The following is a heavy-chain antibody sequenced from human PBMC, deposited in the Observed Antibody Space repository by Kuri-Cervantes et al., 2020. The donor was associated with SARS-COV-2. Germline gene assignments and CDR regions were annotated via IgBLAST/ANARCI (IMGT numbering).Heavy chain of an antibody. CDR1: GGTFSSYA. Sequence: SVKVSCKASGGTFSSYAISWVRQAPGQGLEWMGGIIPIFGTANYAQKFQGRVTITTDESTSTAYMELSRLRSGDTAVYYCARDRGPQAMFDPWGQGTLVTVSS. J-gene: IGHJ5*02. CDR3: ARDRGPQAMFDP. V-gene: IGHV1-69*05. CDR2: IIPIFGTA.